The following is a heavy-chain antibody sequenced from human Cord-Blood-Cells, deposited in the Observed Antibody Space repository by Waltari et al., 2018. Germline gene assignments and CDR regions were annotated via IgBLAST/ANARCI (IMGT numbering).Heavy chain of an antibody. D-gene: IGHD3-3*01. CDR2: ISYDGSNK. CDR3: AKVGPDY. J-gene: IGHJ4*02. CDR1: GFTFSSYG. Sequence: QVQLVESGGGVVQPGRSLRLSCAASGFTFSSYGMHWVRQAPGKGLEWVAVISYDGSNKYYADSVKGRFTISRDNSKNTLYLQMNSLRAEDTAVYYCAKVGPDYWGQGTLVTVSS. V-gene: IGHV3-30*18.